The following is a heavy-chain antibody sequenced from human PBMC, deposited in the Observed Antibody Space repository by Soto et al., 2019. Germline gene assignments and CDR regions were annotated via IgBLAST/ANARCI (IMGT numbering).Heavy chain of an antibody. CDR2: IYYSGST. D-gene: IGHD3-10*01. CDR3: ARVGGFGATTIDY. J-gene: IGHJ4*02. V-gene: IGHV4-30-4*01. Sequence: SETLSLTCTVSGVSISSGDYYWSWIRQPPGKGLEWIGYIYYSGSTYYNPSLKSRVTISVDTSKNQFSLKLSSVTAADTAVYYCARVGGFGATTIDYWGQGTLVTVSS. CDR1: GVSISSGDYY.